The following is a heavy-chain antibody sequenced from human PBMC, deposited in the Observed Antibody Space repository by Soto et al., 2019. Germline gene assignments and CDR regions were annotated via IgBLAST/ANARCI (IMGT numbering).Heavy chain of an antibody. CDR2: IYYRGTT. CDR3: TRVATAVPS. D-gene: IGHD5-18*01. J-gene: IGHJ5*02. V-gene: IGHV4-59*11. CDR1: TGFPNFHY. Sequence: PSEALPLPCNLSTGFPNFHYWSWIRQPPGKELEWIGNIYYRGTTNYNPSLQVRVTMSIDTSKNQFSLVLTSVTAADTAVYYCTRVATAVPSWGRGVMVTVSS.